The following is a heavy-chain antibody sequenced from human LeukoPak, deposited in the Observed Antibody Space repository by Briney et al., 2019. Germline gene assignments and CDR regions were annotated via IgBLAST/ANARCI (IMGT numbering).Heavy chain of an antibody. CDR1: GGSFSGYY. CDR2: INHSGST. J-gene: IGHJ4*02. CDR3: ARGPYSITDYFDY. Sequence: PSETLSLTCAVYGGSFSGYYWSWIRQPPGKGLEWIGEINHSGSTNYNPSLKSRVTISVDTSKNQFSLKPSSVTAADTAVYYCARGPYSITDYFDYWGQGTLVTVSS. D-gene: IGHD6-13*01. V-gene: IGHV4-34*01.